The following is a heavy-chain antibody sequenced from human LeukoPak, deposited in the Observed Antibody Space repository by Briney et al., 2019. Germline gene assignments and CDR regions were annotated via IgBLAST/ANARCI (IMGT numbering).Heavy chain of an antibody. CDR1: GFTVSSNY. V-gene: IGHV3-7*03. CDR3: AKRGYYDSSGYSPIDY. Sequence: GGSLRLSCAASGFTVSSNYMSWVRQAPGKGLEWVANIKQDGSEKYYVDSVKGRFTISRDNAKNSLYVQMNSLRAEDTAVYYCAKRGYYDSSGYSPIDYWGQGTLVTVSS. D-gene: IGHD3-22*01. J-gene: IGHJ4*02. CDR2: IKQDGSEK.